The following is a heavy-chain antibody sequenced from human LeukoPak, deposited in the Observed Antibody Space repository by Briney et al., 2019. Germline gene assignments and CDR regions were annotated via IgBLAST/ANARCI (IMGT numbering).Heavy chain of an antibody. D-gene: IGHD5-18*01. CDR3: AGDMSDSGYSPHDAFDI. CDR1: GYTFSSYA. CDR2: ISAYNGNT. V-gene: IGHV1-18*01. Sequence: ASVKVSCKASGYTFSSYAISWVRQAPGQGLEWMGWISAYNGNTNYAQKLQGRVTMTTDTSTSTAYMVLRSLRSDDTAVYYCAGDMSDSGYSPHDAFDIWGQGTMVTVSS. J-gene: IGHJ3*02.